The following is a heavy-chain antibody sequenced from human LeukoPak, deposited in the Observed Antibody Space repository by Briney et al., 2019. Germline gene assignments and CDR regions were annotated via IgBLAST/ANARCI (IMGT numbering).Heavy chain of an antibody. Sequence: ASVKVSCKASGYTFTSYGISWVRQAPGQGLEWMGWISAYNGNTNYAQKLQGRVTMTTDTSTSTAYRELRSLRSDDTAVYYCARGHRTSLDYYDSSGYSPPDYWSQGTLVTVSS. CDR3: ARGHRTSLDYYDSSGYSPPDY. V-gene: IGHV1-18*01. CDR1: GYTFTSYG. D-gene: IGHD3-22*01. CDR2: ISAYNGNT. J-gene: IGHJ4*02.